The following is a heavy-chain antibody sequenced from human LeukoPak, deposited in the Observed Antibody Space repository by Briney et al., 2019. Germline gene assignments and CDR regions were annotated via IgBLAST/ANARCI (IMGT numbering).Heavy chain of an antibody. V-gene: IGHV3-7*01. D-gene: IGHD3-10*01. Sequence: GGSLRLSCAASGFTFSGFSMSWVRQSPTKGLEWVANIKQDGSEGYYVDSVKGRFTISRDNAKNSLSLQMNNLRVEDTAVYYCARAGSHWHYVYWGQGTVVTVSS. CDR2: IKQDGSEG. CDR1: GFTFSGFS. CDR3: ARAGSHWHYVY. J-gene: IGHJ4*02.